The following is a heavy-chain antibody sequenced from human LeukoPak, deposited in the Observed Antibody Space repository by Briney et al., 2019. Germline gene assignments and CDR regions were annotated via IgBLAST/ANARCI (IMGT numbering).Heavy chain of an antibody. CDR2: TYYRSKWYN. V-gene: IGHV6-1*01. J-gene: IGHJ3*02. CDR1: GDSVSRSSPA. CDR3: ARGRDSAFDI. Sequence: SQTLSLTCAISGDSVSRSSPAWNWIRQSPSRGLEWLGRTYYRSKWYNDYAVSVNGRLTINPDTSKNQFILQLNSVTPEDTAVYYCARGRDSAFDIWGQGTMVTVSS.